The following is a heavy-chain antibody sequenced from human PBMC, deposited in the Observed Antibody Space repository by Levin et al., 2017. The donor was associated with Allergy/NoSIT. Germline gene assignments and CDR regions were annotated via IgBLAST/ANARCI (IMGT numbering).Heavy chain of an antibody. J-gene: IGHJ3*01. Sequence: QPGGSLRLSCAASEFTFSNYWMHWVRQAPGKGLVWVSRINRDGGVTSYADSVMGRFTISRDDAKNTLYLQMNSLRAEDMAVYYCAREFRDDWSTDNHDAFDVWGQGTMVTVSS. CDR2: INRDGGVT. V-gene: IGHV3-74*01. CDR1: EFTFSNYW. CDR3: AREFRDDWSTDNHDAFDV. D-gene: IGHD2-21*01.